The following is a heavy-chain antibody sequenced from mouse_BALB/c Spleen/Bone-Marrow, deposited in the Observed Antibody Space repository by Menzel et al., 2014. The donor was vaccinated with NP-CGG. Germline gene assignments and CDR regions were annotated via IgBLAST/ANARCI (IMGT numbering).Heavy chain of an antibody. CDR2: ISSGGSYT. J-gene: IGHJ4*01. Sequence: EAHLAESGGGLVKPGGSVKLSCAASGFTFSSYTMSWVRQTPEKRLEWVATISSGGSYTYYHDSVKGRFTISRDKAKNALYLQMSSLKSEDTAMYYCTRDGKSNYDYAMDYWDQGTAVTVSS. V-gene: IGHV5-6-4*01. CDR3: TRDGKSNYDYAMDY. CDR1: GFTFSSYT. D-gene: IGHD2-5*01.